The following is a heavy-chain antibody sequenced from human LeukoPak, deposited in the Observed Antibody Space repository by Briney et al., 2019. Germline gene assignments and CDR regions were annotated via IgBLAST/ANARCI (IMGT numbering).Heavy chain of an antibody. CDR2: IYYSGST. J-gene: IGHJ4*02. Sequence: SETLSLTCTVSGGSISSYYWSWIRQPPRKGLEWIGYIYYSGSTNYNPSLKSRVTISVDTSKNQFSLKLSSVTAADTAVYYCARSASYDSSGYYPEGAYFDYWGQGTLVTVSS. CDR1: GGSISSYY. V-gene: IGHV4-59*08. D-gene: IGHD3-22*01. CDR3: ARSASYDSSGYYPEGAYFDY.